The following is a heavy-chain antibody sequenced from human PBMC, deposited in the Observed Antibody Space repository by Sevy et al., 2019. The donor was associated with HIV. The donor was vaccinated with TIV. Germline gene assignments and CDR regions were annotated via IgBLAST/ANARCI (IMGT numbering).Heavy chain of an antibody. J-gene: IGHJ3*02. CDR2: ISNSGTYI. Sequence: GGSLRLSCAASGFTFSNYIINWVRQAPGKGLEWVSSISNSGTYIYYADSVKGRFTMSRDNAKNSLYLQMNSLRAEDTAVYYCARYEEDTTLVNAFDIWGQGTMVTVSS. CDR1: GFTFSNYI. V-gene: IGHV3-21*01. D-gene: IGHD5-18*01. CDR3: ARYEEDTTLVNAFDI.